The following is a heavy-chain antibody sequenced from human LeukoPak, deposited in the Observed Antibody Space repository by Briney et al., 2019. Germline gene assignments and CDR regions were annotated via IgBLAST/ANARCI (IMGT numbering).Heavy chain of an antibody. D-gene: IGHD1-26*01. Sequence: GGSLRLSCAVSGITSKNYEMNWVRQAPGKGLEWVSYISGSGGTIYYADSVKGRFTISRDNARNSFYLQLNSLRAEDTALYYCATYIVGPTLDYWGQGTLVTVSS. CDR3: ATYIVGPTLDY. CDR1: GITSKNYE. V-gene: IGHV3-48*03. CDR2: ISGSGGTI. J-gene: IGHJ4*02.